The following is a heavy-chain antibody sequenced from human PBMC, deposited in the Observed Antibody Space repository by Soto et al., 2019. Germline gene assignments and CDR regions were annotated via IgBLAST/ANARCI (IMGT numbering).Heavy chain of an antibody. CDR2: IYYSGPT. Sequence: QVQLRESGPGLVKPSETLSLTCTVSSGSIGTYFWSWIRQPPGKGLEWVGYIYYSGPTNYNPAPKTRVTIFLDPSQNQFSLRLSSVTAADTAVYYCARGRGGTYDAFDIWGQGTLVTVSS. D-gene: IGHD1-26*01. CDR3: ARGRGGTYDAFDI. CDR1: SGSIGTYF. J-gene: IGHJ3*02. V-gene: IGHV4-59*01.